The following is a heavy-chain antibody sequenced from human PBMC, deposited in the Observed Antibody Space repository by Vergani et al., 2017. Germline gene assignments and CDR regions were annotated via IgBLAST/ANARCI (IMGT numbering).Heavy chain of an antibody. D-gene: IGHD3-10*01. Sequence: QVQLQESGPGLVKPSETLTPTCDVSDSSIMTNPYWGWFRQSPGKGLEWIGCIHPSGDTHYNSSLKSRVSISIVSSSKFSLSPTSVTAADTAIYYCARHRGSGGFFPSSYFYGMDVWGHGTTVTVSS. CDR2: IHPSGDT. V-gene: IGHV4-38-2*01. J-gene: IGHJ6*02. CDR1: DSSIMTNPY. CDR3: ARHRGSGGFFPSSYFYGMDV.